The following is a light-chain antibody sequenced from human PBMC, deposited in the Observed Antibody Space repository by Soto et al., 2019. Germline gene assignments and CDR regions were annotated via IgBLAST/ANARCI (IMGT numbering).Light chain of an antibody. CDR2: AAS. CDR1: QSISAY. CDR3: QQSYSRHTLT. V-gene: IGKV1-39*01. Sequence: DIQITQSPSSLSASVGDRVTITCRASQSISAYLNWYQQKPGKAPKLLVSAASTLESGVPSRFSGSGSGTDFTLTISSLKREDFATYYCQQSYSRHTLTFGGGTKVDIK. J-gene: IGKJ4*01.